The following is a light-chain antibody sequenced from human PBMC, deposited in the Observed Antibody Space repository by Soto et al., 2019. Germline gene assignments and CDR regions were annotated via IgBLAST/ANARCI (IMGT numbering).Light chain of an antibody. CDR1: SGSIASNY. CDR2: EDN. V-gene: IGLV6-57*02. Sequence: NFMLTQPHSVSESPGKTVTISCTGSSGSIASNYVQWYQQRPGSAPTTVIYEDNQRPSGVPDRFSGSIDSSSNSASLTISGLKTEDEADYYCQSYDSSNHAVFGGGTQLTFL. J-gene: IGLJ7*01. CDR3: QSYDSSNHAV.